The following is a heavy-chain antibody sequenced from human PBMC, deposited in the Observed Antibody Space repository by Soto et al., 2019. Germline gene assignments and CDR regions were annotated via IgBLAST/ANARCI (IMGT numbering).Heavy chain of an antibody. CDR3: ARDGLYYDFWSGYYTSDYYGMDV. CDR1: GFTFSSYE. Sequence: EVQLVESGGGLVQPGGSLRLSCAASGFTFSSYEMNWVRQAPGKGLEWVSYISSSGSTIYYADSVKGRFTISRDNAKKSLYLQMNSLRAEDTAVYYCARDGLYYDFWSGYYTSDYYGMDVWGQGTTVTVSS. CDR2: ISSSGSTI. J-gene: IGHJ6*02. D-gene: IGHD3-3*01. V-gene: IGHV3-48*03.